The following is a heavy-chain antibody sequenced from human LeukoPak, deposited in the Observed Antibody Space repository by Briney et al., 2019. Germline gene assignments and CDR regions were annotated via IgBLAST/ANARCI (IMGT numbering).Heavy chain of an antibody. CDR2: IGTAGDT. V-gene: IGHV3-13*01. D-gene: IGHD5-24*01. J-gene: IGHJ3*02. CDR3: ARVQRSGGAFDI. Sequence: PAGPLRLSCAACGCTFRSYDMYWGRQDTEKNLEWVSAIGTAGDTYYPGSVKGRFTISRENAKNSLYLQMNSLRAGDTAVYYCARVQRSGGAFDIWGQGTMVTVSS. CDR1: GCTFRSYD.